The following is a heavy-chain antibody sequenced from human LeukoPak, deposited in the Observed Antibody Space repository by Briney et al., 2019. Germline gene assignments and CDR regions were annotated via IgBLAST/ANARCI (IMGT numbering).Heavy chain of an antibody. CDR1: GFTFSSYA. D-gene: IGHD3-22*01. CDR3: AKEHDSSGYYPEY. Sequence: GGSLRLSCAASGFTFSSYAMSWVRQAPGKGLEWVSAISGSGGRTYYSGSGGSTYYADSVKGRFTISRDNSKNTLYLQMNSLRAEDTAVYYCAKEHDSSGYYPEYWGQGTLVTVSS. V-gene: IGHV3-23*01. CDR2: ISGSGGRTYYSGSGGST. J-gene: IGHJ4*02.